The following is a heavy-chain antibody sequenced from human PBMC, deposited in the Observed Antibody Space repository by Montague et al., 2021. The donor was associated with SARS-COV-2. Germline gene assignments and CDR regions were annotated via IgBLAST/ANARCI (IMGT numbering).Heavy chain of an antibody. CDR2: IFTSGST. V-gene: IGHV4-4*07. CDR1: GDSISSYL. J-gene: IGHJ6*02. Sequence: SETLSLTCTVSGDSISSYLWNCVLQPAGKGLEWIGRIFTSGSTNYNPSLKSRVTVSLDTSKNQFSLSLTSVTAADTAAYYCEGWHVSREDDMDVWGQGTTVTVSS. CDR3: EGWHVSREDDMDV. D-gene: IGHD1-26*01.